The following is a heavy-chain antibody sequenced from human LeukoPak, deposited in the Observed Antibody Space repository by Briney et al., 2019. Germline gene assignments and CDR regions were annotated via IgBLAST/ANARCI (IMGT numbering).Heavy chain of an antibody. CDR3: AKDYIVVVTAQFDY. D-gene: IGHD2-21*02. CDR1: EFTFSDYY. Sequence: GGSLRLSCAASEFTFSDYYMSWIRQSPGKGLEWVSAISGSGGSTYYADSVKGRFTISRDNSKNTLYLQMNSLRAEDTAVYYCAKDYIVVVTAQFDYWGQGTLVTVSS. J-gene: IGHJ4*02. V-gene: IGHV3-23*01. CDR2: ISGSGGST.